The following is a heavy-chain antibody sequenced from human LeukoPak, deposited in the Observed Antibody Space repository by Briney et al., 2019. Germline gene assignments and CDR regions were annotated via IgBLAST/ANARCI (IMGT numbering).Heavy chain of an antibody. Sequence: GGSLRLSCAASGFTFSSYSMNWVHQAPGKGLEWVSSISSSSSYIYYADSVKGRFTISRDNAKNSLYLQMNSLRADDTAVYYCARDPSGYYTGGDYWGQGTLVTVSS. J-gene: IGHJ4*02. V-gene: IGHV3-21*01. CDR2: ISSSSSYI. CDR1: GFTFSSYS. D-gene: IGHD3-22*01. CDR3: ARDPSGYYTGGDY.